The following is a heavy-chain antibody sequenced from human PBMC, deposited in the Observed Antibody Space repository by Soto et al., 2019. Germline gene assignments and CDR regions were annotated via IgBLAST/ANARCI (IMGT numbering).Heavy chain of an antibody. Sequence: ASVKVSCKASGGTFSSYAISWVRQAPGQGLEWMGGIIPIFGTANYAQKFQGRVTITADESTSTAYMELSSLRSEDTAVYYCASIILEWSQGYYYYGMDVWGQGTTVTVS. D-gene: IGHD3-3*01. V-gene: IGHV1-69*13. J-gene: IGHJ6*02. CDR2: IIPIFGTA. CDR1: GGTFSSYA. CDR3: ASIILEWSQGYYYYGMDV.